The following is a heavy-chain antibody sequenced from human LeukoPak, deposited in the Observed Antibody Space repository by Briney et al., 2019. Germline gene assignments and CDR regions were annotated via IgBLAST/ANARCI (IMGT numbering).Heavy chain of an antibody. V-gene: IGHV4-30-4*01. CDR3: AREYDYVWGSYRYTYFDY. Sequence: PSETLSLTCTVSGGSISSGDYYWSWIRQPPGKGLEWIGYIYYSGSTYYNPSLKSRVTISVDTSKNQFSLKLSSVTAADTAVYYCAREYDYVWGSYRYTYFDYWGQGTLVTVSS. CDR2: IYYSGST. CDR1: GGSISSGDYY. D-gene: IGHD3-16*02. J-gene: IGHJ4*02.